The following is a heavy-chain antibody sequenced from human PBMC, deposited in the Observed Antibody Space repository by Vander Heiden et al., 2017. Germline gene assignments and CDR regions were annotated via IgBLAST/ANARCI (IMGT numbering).Heavy chain of an antibody. D-gene: IGHD1-26*01. J-gene: IGHJ5*02. CDR1: GFTSSSYA. Sequence: EVQLLESGGGLVQPGGSLRLSCAASGFTSSSYAMSWVRQGPGKGLEWVSAISGSGGSTYYPDSVKGRFTISRDNSKNTLYLQMKSLRAEDTAVYFCAKDTQMGLFDPWGQGTLVTVSS. CDR2: ISGSGGST. CDR3: AKDTQMGLFDP. V-gene: IGHV3-23*01.